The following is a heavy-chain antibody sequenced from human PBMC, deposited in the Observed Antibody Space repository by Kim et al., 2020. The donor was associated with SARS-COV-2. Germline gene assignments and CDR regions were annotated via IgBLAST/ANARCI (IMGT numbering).Heavy chain of an antibody. Sequence: GGSLRLSCAASGFTFSSYGMHWVRQAPGKGLEWVAVIWYDGSNKYYADSVKGRFTISRDNSKNTLYLQMNSLRAEDTAVYYCARAPLRLGELSRLYYFDYWGQGTLVTVSS. CDR1: GFTFSSYG. V-gene: IGHV3-33*01. CDR3: ARAPLRLGELSRLYYFDY. D-gene: IGHD3-16*02. J-gene: IGHJ4*02. CDR2: IWYDGSNK.